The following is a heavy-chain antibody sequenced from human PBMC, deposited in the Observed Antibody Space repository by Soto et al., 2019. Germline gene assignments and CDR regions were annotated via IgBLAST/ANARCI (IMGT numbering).Heavy chain of an antibody. CDR1: GYSFTSFW. CDR3: ARQIYDSDTGPNFQYYFDS. V-gene: IGHV5-51*01. Sequence: PGESLKISCKGSGYSFTSFWIGWVRQMPGKGLEWMGVIYPEDSDTKYGPAFQGQVTFSADKSITSAYLQWSSLKASDTAMYYCARQIYDSDTGPNFQYYFDSWGQGTPVTVSS. D-gene: IGHD3-22*01. CDR2: IYPEDSDT. J-gene: IGHJ4*02.